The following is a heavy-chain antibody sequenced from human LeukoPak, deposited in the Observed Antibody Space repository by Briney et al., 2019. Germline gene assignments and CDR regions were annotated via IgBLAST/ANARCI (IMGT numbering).Heavy chain of an antibody. V-gene: IGHV7-4-1*02. CDR3: ARDNYGDYFDY. D-gene: IGHD4-17*01. Sequence: ASVNVSCKASGYTFTNYAMNWVRQAPGQGLEWMGWINTNTGDPRNAQGFTGRFVFSLDTSVSTAYLQISSLKAEDTAVYYCARDNYGDYFDYWGQGTLVTVSS. CDR1: GYTFTNYA. J-gene: IGHJ4*02. CDR2: INTNTGDP.